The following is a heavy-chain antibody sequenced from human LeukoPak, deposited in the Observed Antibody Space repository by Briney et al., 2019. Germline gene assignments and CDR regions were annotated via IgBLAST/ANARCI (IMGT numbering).Heavy chain of an antibody. CDR2: INPNRGST. V-gene: IGHV1-46*01. D-gene: IGHD3-10*02. CDR1: GYTFTSYY. CDR3: ARKGAGLFGDYYYMDV. Sequence: GASVKVSCTASGYTFTSYYMYWVRQAPGQGLEWMGIINPNRGSTSYARKFQGRVTMTRDMSTSTVYMELSSLRSEDTGVYYCARKGAGLFGDYYYMDVWGKGTTVTISS. J-gene: IGHJ6*03.